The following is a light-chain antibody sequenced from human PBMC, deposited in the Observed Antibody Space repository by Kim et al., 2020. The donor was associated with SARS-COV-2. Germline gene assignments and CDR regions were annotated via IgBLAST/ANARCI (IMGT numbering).Light chain of an antibody. Sequence: SYELTQPPSLSVSPGQTASITCSGDQLEDKFTTWYQQKSGQSPILVIYQDRLRPSGISERFSGSTSGNTATLTISGIQATDEADYYCQAWHTSAVVFGGGTQLTV. J-gene: IGLJ3*02. V-gene: IGLV3-1*01. CDR1: QLEDKF. CDR3: QAWHTSAVV. CDR2: QDR.